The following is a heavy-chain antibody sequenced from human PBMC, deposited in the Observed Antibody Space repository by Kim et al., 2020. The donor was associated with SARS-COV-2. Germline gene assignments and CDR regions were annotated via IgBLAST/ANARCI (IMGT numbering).Heavy chain of an antibody. J-gene: IGHJ5*02. CDR1: GFTFSSYA. Sequence: GGSLRLSCAASGFTFSSYAMSWVRQAPGKGLEWVSAISGSGGSTYYADSVKGRFTISRDNSKNTLYLQMNSLRAEDTAVYYCAKDGLTYYFWSGYSGGGWFDPWGQGTLVTFSS. D-gene: IGHD3-3*01. V-gene: IGHV3-23*01. CDR2: ISGSGGST. CDR3: AKDGLTYYFWSGYSGGGWFDP.